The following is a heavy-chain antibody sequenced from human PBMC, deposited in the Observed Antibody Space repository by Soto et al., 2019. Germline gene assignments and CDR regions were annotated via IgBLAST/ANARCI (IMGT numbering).Heavy chain of an antibody. J-gene: IGHJ4*02. Sequence: EVSLRPSCEVSGLSFSEHYMDWVRQAPGKELEWVGRTRNEAEGSTTEYAASVKGRFSITRGDVKNSLYLKMDSLKTEDTAVYYCAGATPAFLFDSWGRGTLVTVSS. CDR3: AGATPAFLFDS. CDR2: TRNEAEGSTT. V-gene: IGHV3-72*01. CDR1: GLSFSEHY. D-gene: IGHD3-3*02.